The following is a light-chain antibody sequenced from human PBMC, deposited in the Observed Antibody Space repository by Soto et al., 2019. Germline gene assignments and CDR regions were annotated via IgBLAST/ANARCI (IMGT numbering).Light chain of an antibody. CDR2: AAS. Sequence: DIQLTQSPSFLSASVGDRVTITCRASQGISSHVAWYQQKPGKAPMLLIYAASTLQSGVPSRFSGSGSGTEFTLTISSLHPEDFATYYCQQLNSFPLTFGGGTTVEIK. CDR1: QGISSH. CDR3: QQLNSFPLT. V-gene: IGKV1-9*01. J-gene: IGKJ4*01.